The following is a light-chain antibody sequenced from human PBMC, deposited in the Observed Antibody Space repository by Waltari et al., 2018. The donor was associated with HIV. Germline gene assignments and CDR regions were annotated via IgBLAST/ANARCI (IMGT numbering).Light chain of an antibody. CDR1: QSLLRSNGYIY. Sequence: DIVMTQSPVSLFVTPGEPASISFTSSQSLLRSNGYIYLDWYLQKPGQPPQLLIYLGSNRASGVPDRFSASGSATDFTLIISRVEAEDVGIYYCMQALETPLTFGGGTKVQIK. CDR2: LGS. J-gene: IGKJ4*01. V-gene: IGKV2-28*01. CDR3: MQALETPLT.